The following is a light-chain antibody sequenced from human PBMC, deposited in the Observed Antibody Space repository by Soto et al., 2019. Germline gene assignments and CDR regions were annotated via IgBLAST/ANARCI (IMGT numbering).Light chain of an antibody. Sequence: DIVLTQTPLSSPVTLGQPASISCRSSQSLVHSDGNTYLNWLQQRPGQPPRLLIYEVSNRFSVFPDRFSGSGAGTDFTLEISRLEAEDVGVYYCMQTTQFPLTFGGGTKVAIK. CDR1: QSLVHSDGNTY. CDR3: MQTTQFPLT. V-gene: IGKV2-24*01. J-gene: IGKJ4*01. CDR2: EVS.